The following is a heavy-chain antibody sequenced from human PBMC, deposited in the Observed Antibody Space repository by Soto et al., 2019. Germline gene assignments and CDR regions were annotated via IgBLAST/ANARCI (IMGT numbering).Heavy chain of an antibody. V-gene: IGHV3-72*01. Sequence: GGALRVLCSASGGTLSPHYLDRVRQALGNVLVWFGRIKNKANSYTTEYSASVKGRFTIARDDSTTSLYLQMNSLQTEDTAFYYFVSVRMGVTPRVSDYRCQGTLVSLFS. D-gene: IGHD2-15*01. CDR1: GGTLSPHY. CDR3: VSVRMGVTPRVSDY. CDR2: IKNKANSYTT. J-gene: IGHJ4*02.